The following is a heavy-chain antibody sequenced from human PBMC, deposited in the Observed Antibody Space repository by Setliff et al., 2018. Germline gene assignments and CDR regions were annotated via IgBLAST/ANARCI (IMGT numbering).Heavy chain of an antibody. D-gene: IGHD3-10*01. Sequence: PGESLKISCAASGFTFSSFAMHWVRQAPGKGLEWVAVISYDATNKYYADPVKGRFTISRDNLKNTLYLQMNSLRPEDTAVYYCARSRGYYGSNYMDVWGKGTTVTVSS. CDR3: ARSRGYYGSNYMDV. J-gene: IGHJ6*03. CDR1: GFTFSSFA. CDR2: ISYDATNK. V-gene: IGHV3-30*16.